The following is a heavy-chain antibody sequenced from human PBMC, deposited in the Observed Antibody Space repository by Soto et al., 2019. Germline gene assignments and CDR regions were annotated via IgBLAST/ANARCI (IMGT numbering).Heavy chain of an antibody. CDR3: ARDPNGDYLGAFDF. D-gene: IGHD4-17*01. CDR1: GFTFSSFF. V-gene: IGHV3-23*01. Sequence: EVQLLEPGGGLVQPGGSLRLSCAASGFTFSSFFMSWVRQAPGKGLDWVSGIGANGGGTYYADSVKGRFIISRDNSKNTLCLQMNSLRAEDWAVYYCARDPNGDYLGAFDFWGQKTMVTVSS. CDR2: IGANGGGT. J-gene: IGHJ3*01.